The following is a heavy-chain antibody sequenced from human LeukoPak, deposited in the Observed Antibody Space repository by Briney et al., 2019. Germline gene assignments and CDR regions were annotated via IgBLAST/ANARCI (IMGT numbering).Heavy chain of an antibody. CDR2: INPSGGST. CDR1: GYTFTSYY. J-gene: IGHJ4*02. D-gene: IGHD3-22*01. Sequence: ASVKVSCKASGYTFTSYYMHWVRQAPGQGLEWMGIINPSGGSTSYAQKFQGRVTMTRDTSTSTVYMELSSLRSEDTAVYYCARDGSSYYYDSSGFKFDYWGQGTLVTVSS. CDR3: ARDGSSYYYDSSGFKFDY. V-gene: IGHV1-46*01.